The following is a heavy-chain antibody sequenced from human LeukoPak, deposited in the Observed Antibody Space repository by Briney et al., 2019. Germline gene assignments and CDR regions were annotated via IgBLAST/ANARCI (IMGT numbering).Heavy chain of an antibody. V-gene: IGHV3-23*01. CDR1: GFTFSNYA. CDR2: ISGSGGNT. CDR3: AKPFIVGATGYYYYYMDV. Sequence: GGSLRLSCAASGFTFSNYAMSWVRQAPGKGLEWVSAISGSGGNTYYADSVKGRFTISRDNSKNTLYLQMNSLRVEDTAVYHCAKPFIVGATGYYYYYMDVWGKGTTVTVAS. D-gene: IGHD1-26*01. J-gene: IGHJ6*03.